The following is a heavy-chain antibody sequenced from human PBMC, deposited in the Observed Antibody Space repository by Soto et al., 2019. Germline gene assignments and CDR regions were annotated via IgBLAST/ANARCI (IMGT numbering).Heavy chain of an antibody. CDR3: AKDSWYFDL. V-gene: IGHV3-74*01. CDR2: IDTSGHST. J-gene: IGHJ4*02. CDR1: GFVFTNFW. D-gene: IGHD6-13*01. Sequence: AGGSLRLSCEASGFVFTNFWMHWVRHVPWKGLVWVARIDTSGHSTNYAESVEGRFTISRDNAKNTVSLQMNSLRVEDTGVYYCAKDSWYFDLWSQGSQVTVSS.